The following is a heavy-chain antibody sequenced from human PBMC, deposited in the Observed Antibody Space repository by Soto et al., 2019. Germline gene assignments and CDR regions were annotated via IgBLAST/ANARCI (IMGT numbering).Heavy chain of an antibody. J-gene: IGHJ4*02. D-gene: IGHD1-26*01. CDR2: INQDGSEK. CDR3: SGGVGDAF. CDR1: ESTVSRDW. V-gene: IGHV3-7*04. Sequence: EVHLVESGGGLVQTGGSLRLSCAIFESTVSRDWMNWVRQAPGKGLEWVAHINQDGSEKYYVDSVKGRFTISRDNAKKSLYLQMTSRRPADTAMYYGSGGVGDAFWGQGTLVTVSS.